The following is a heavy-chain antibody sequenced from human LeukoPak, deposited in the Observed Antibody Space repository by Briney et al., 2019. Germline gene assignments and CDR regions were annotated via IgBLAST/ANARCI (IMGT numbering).Heavy chain of an antibody. Sequence: SVKVSCKASGYTFTTYGISWVRQAPGQGLEWVGWISPYNGDTNYAQKLQGRVTMTTNTSTSTAYMELRSLRADDTAVYFCARGPSFSNSLYYYYYYMDVWAKGTAVTVSS. CDR2: ISPYNGDT. CDR3: ARGPSFSNSLYYYYYYMDV. V-gene: IGHV1-18*01. D-gene: IGHD4-11*01. CDR1: GYTFTTYG. J-gene: IGHJ6*03.